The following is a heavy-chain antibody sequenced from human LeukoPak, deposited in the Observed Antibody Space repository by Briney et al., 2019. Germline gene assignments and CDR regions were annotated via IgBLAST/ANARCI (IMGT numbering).Heavy chain of an antibody. CDR1: GDSISNGNYY. Sequence: DPSETLSLTCTVSGDSISNGNYYWTWIRQPAGKGLEWIGRHYSTGSPNYNPSLKSRVTISIDASKNQFSLKLSSVTVADTAVYYCARDRGVTTARGVPSWFDPWGQGTLVTVSS. V-gene: IGHV4-61*02. J-gene: IGHJ5*02. CDR2: HYSTGSP. D-gene: IGHD3-10*01. CDR3: ARDRGVTTARGVPSWFDP.